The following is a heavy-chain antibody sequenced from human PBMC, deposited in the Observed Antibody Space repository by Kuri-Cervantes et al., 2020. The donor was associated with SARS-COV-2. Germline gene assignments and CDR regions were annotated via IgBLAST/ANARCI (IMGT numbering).Heavy chain of an antibody. Sequence: GGSLRLSCAASGFTFSSYAMHWVRQAPGKGLERVAVISYDGSNKYYADSVKGRFTISRDNSKNTLYLQMNSLRAEDTAVYYCARSCTYARCSEYFQHWGQGTLVTVSS. J-gene: IGHJ1*01. CDR3: ARSCTYARCSEYFQH. CDR1: GFTFSSYA. V-gene: IGHV3-30-3*01. CDR2: ISYDGSNK. D-gene: IGHD2-8*01.